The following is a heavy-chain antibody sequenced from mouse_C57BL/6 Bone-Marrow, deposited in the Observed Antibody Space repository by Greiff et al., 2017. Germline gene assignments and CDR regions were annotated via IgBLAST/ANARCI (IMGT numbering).Heavy chain of an antibody. J-gene: IGHJ1*03. Sequence: QVQLQQSGPELVKPGASVKISCKASGYTFTDYYINWVKQRPGQGLEWIGWFYPGSGNTKYNEKFKGKATLTVDTSSSTAYMQLSSLTSEDSAVYFCARLTQYFDDWGTGTTVTVSS. CDR2: FYPGSGNT. CDR3: ARLTQYFDD. CDR1: GYTFTDYY. V-gene: IGHV1-84*01.